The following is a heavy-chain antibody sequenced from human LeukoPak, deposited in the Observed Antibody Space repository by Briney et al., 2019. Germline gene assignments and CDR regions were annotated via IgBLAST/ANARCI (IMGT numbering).Heavy chain of an antibody. V-gene: IGHV3-30*02. CDR1: GFTFSSYG. CDR2: IRYDGSNK. Sequence: GGSLRLSCAASGFTFSSYGMHWVRQAPGKGLEWVAFIRYDGSNKYYADSVKGRFTISRDNSKNTLYLQMNSLRAEDTAVYYCARETSSGSYYFSMDVWGQGTTVTVSS. CDR3: ARETSSGSYYFSMDV. D-gene: IGHD3-10*01. J-gene: IGHJ6*02.